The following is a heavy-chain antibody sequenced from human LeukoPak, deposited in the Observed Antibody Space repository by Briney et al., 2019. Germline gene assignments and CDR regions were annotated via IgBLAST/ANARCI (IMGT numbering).Heavy chain of an antibody. V-gene: IGHV3-48*03. Sequence: GGSLRLSCAASGFTFSSYEMNWVRQGPGKGLEWVSYISSSGTTKYYADSVKGRFNLSRDNAKESLSLQMNSLRVEDTAVYYCARGLCGGDCYDYWGQGTLVTVSS. CDR1: GFTFSSYE. D-gene: IGHD2-21*02. J-gene: IGHJ4*02. CDR2: ISSSGTTK. CDR3: ARGLCGGDCYDY.